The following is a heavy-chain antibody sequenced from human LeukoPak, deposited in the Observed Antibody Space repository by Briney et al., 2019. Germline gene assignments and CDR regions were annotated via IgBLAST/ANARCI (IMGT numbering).Heavy chain of an antibody. CDR1: GGSFSGYY. J-gene: IGHJ5*02. V-gene: IGHV4-34*01. CDR2: INHSGST. CDR3: ARHRGYCSGGSCYSVVWWQNNWFDP. D-gene: IGHD2-15*01. Sequence: SETLSLTCAVYGGSFSGYYWSWIRQPPGKGLEWIGEINHSGSTNYNPSLKSRVTISVDTSKNQFSLKLSSVTAADTAVYYCARHRGYCSGGSCYSVVWWQNNWFDPWGQGTLVTVSS.